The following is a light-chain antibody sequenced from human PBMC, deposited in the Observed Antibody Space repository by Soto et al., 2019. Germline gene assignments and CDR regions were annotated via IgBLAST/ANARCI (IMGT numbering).Light chain of an antibody. V-gene: IGKV1-33*01. Sequence: DIQLTQSPSSLSASVGDRVSITCQARQDIENYLNWYQQTPGTAPSVLIYGASNLEKGVASRFSGSGSGKDFIFTISRLQAEAIGTYSCPQYDNLALTFGGGTKVDIK. CDR3: PQYDNLALT. CDR1: QDIENY. J-gene: IGKJ4*01. CDR2: GAS.